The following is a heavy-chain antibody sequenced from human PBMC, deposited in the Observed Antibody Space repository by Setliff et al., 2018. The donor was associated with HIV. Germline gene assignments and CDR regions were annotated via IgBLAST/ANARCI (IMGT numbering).Heavy chain of an antibody. D-gene: IGHD2-8*02. CDR1: GFNFGEYA. V-gene: IGHV3-49*04. Sequence: PGGSLRLSCSASGFNFGEYALSWVRQAPGKGLEWVAFIRTKAYSGTTEYAASVKGRFTISRDDSKSIAYLQMNSLKTEDTAVYYCTSAFADYAYWYFDYWGQGTLVTVSS. CDR3: TSAFADYAYWYFDY. J-gene: IGHJ4*02. CDR2: IRTKAYSGTT.